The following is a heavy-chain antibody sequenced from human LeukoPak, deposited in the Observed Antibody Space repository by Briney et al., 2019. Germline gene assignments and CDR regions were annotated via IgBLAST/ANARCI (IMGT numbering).Heavy chain of an antibody. D-gene: IGHD2-8*01. CDR1: GGSFNTGVYS. V-gene: IGHV4-30-2*01. Sequence: PSETLSLTCTVSGGSFNTGVYSWSWIRQPAGKGLEWIGYIYHSGSTYYNPSLKSRVTISVDRSKNQFSLKLSSVTAADTAVYYCARDRESMDWGQGTLVTVSS. CDR2: IYHSGST. CDR3: ARDRESMD. J-gene: IGHJ4*02.